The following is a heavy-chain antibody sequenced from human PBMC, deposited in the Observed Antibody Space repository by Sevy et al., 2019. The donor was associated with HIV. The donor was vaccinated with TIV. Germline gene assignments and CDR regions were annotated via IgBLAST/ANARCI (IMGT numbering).Heavy chain of an antibody. D-gene: IGHD4-17*01. CDR1: GFTFSDYY. V-gene: IGHV3-11*01. CDR3: ARLRWAKYYFDY. J-gene: IGHJ4*02. CDR2: ISPSGGGA. Sequence: GGSLRLSCAASGFTFSDYYMSWIHQAPGKGLEWVSYISPSGGGAYDAVSVKGRFTISRDNAKNSLSLQMNSLRAEDTAVYYCARLRWAKYYFDYWGQGSLVTVSS.